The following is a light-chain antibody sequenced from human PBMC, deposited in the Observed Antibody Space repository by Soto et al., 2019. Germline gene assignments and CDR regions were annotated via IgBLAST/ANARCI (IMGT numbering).Light chain of an antibody. CDR2: GAS. CDR1: QSVSSIY. CDR3: QVYAGSHLWT. J-gene: IGKJ1*01. V-gene: IGKV3-20*01. Sequence: EIVLTQSPGTLSLSPGERATPSCRASQSVSSIYLSWYQQKPGQAPRLLIYGASSRATGIPDRFSGSGSGTDFTLTISRLEPEDFAVYYCQVYAGSHLWTFGQGTKVDIK.